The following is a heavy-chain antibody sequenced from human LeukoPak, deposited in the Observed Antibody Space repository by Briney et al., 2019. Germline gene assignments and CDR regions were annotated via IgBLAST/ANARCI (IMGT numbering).Heavy chain of an antibody. CDR1: GDSISSYY. J-gene: IGHJ4*02. V-gene: IGHV4-59*08. CDR3: ARHLGEVYYFDY. CDR2: IYYSGST. D-gene: IGHD3-16*01. Sequence: SETLSLTCTVSGDSISSYYWSLVRQPPGKGLEWIGFIYYSGSTNHNPSLRSRVSISVDTSKNQFSLKLSSVTAADTAVYYCARHLGEVYYFDYWGQGTLVTVSS.